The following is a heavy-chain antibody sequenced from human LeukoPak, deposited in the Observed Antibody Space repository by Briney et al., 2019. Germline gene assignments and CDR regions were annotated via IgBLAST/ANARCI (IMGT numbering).Heavy chain of an antibody. Sequence: PGRSLRLSCAASGFTFGDYAMHWVRHAPGKGLEWVSGISWNSGSIGYADSVKGRFTISRDNAKNSLYLQMNSLRAEDTALYYCAKDIGYYDILTGYSEAFDIWGQGTMVTVSS. J-gene: IGHJ3*02. D-gene: IGHD3-9*01. CDR3: AKDIGYYDILTGYSEAFDI. CDR2: ISWNSGSI. CDR1: GFTFGDYA. V-gene: IGHV3-9*01.